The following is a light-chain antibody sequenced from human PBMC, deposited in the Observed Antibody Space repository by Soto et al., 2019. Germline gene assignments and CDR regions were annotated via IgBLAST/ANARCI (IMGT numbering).Light chain of an antibody. CDR1: QSVLYSSNNKNY. V-gene: IGKV4-1*01. Sequence: DIVMTQSPDSLAVSLGERATINCKSSQSVLYSSNNKNYLAWYQQKPGQPPKLLIYWASTRESGVPDRFSGSGSGTDFTIPISILQAEDVAVYYCQQYYSTPLTFGGGNKVEIK. CDR2: WAS. CDR3: QQYYSTPLT. J-gene: IGKJ4*01.